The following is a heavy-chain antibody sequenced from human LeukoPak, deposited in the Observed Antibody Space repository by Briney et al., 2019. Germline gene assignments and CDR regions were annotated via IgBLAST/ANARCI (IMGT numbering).Heavy chain of an antibody. CDR1: GFTFSDYS. CDR3: AKDDSSGYSDY. D-gene: IGHD3-22*01. V-gene: IGHV3-30*02. J-gene: IGHJ4*02. CDR2: IRYDGNNK. Sequence: PGGSLRLSCAASGFTFSDYSMHWVRQAPGKGLNWVAFIRYDGNNKYYADSVKGRFTISRDNSKNTLYLQMNSLRAEDTAVYYCAKDDSSGYSDYWGQGTLVTVSS.